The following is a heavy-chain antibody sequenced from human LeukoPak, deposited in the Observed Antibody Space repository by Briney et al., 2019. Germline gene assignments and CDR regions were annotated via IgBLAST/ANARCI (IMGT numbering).Heavy chain of an antibody. CDR3: ARSLLHCGGDCYSFDY. CDR1: GYTFTSYY. CDR2: LSPSGGST. D-gene: IGHD2-21*02. J-gene: IGHJ4*02. V-gene: IGHV1-46*01. Sequence: ASVKVSCKASGYTFTSYYMHWVRQAPGQGLEWMGILSPSGGSTSYAQKFQDRVTMTRDTSTSTVYIELSSLRSEDTAVYYCARSLLHCGGDCYSFDYWGQGTLVTVSS.